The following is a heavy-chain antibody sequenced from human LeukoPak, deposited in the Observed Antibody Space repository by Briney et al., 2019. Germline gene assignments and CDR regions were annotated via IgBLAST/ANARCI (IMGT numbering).Heavy chain of an antibody. Sequence: GGSLRLSCAASGYTFDYYAMHWVPQAPGKGLEWVSGISWYSCSLVYAHSVKGRFTISRDNAKNSLYLKMNSLRAEDTALYYCAKDIRMGIIYYFDYWGQGTLVTVSS. CDR2: ISWYSCSL. CDR1: GYTFDYYA. D-gene: IGHD1-14*01. V-gene: IGHV3-9*01. CDR3: AKDIRMGIIYYFDY. J-gene: IGHJ4*02.